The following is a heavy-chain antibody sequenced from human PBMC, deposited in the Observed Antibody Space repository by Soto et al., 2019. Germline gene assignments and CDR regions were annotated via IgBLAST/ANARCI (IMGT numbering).Heavy chain of an antibody. D-gene: IGHD3-16*02. CDR2: IKQDGSEN. CDR3: ARGAFPTWGSYPLDY. Sequence: EVQLVESGGGLVQPGGSLRLSCAASGFTFSTYWMTWVRQAPGKGLEWVANIKQDGSENYYVGSVKGRFTISRDNAKNSLYLQMTSLRAEDTAVYYCARGAFPTWGSYPLDYWGQGTLVTVS. V-gene: IGHV3-7*04. J-gene: IGHJ4*02. CDR1: GFTFSTYW.